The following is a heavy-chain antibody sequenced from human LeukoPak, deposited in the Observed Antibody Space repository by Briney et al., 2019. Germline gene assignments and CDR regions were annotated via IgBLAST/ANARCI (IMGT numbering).Heavy chain of an antibody. CDR1: GFTFSSYW. J-gene: IGHJ4*02. D-gene: IGHD1-7*01. Sequence: GGSLRLSCAASGFTFSSYWMSWVRQAPGKGLEWVANIKQDGSEKYYVDSVKGRFTISRGNAKNSLYLQMNSLRAEDTAVYYCARGSLELRYDFDYWGQGTLVTVSS. V-gene: IGHV3-7*01. CDR3: ARGSLELRYDFDY. CDR2: IKQDGSEK.